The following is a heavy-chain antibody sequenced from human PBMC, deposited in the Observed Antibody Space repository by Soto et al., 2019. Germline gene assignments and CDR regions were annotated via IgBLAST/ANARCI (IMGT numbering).Heavy chain of an antibody. J-gene: IGHJ4*02. CDR2: INPYSGGT. V-gene: IGHV1-2*02. CDR3: VRDRSYPFYFDS. D-gene: IGHD3-10*01. Sequence: ASVKVSCKASGYTFTDYFIHWVRQAPGQGLEWMGCINPYSGGTNSAQSFQGRVTMTRDTSISTAYMELTSLRSDDTAVYYCVRDRSYPFYFDSWGQGTLVTVSS. CDR1: GYTFTDYF.